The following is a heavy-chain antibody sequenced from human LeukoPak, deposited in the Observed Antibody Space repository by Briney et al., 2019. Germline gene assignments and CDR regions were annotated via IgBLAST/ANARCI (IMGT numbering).Heavy chain of an antibody. J-gene: IGHJ5*02. V-gene: IGHV3-49*04. D-gene: IGHD1-26*01. CDR3: TVQIVPSDNWFDP. CDR1: GLLFGDYA. CDR2: IRSKAYGGTA. Sequence: GGSLRLSCTASGLLFGDYAMTWVRQVPGKGLEWLGFIRSKAYGGTAGYAASVKGRFTISRDDSKSIAYVQMNSLKTEDTAVYYCTVQIVPSDNWFDPWGQGTLVTVSS.